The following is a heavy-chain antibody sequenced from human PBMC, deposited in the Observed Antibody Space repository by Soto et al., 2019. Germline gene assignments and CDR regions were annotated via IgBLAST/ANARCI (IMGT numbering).Heavy chain of an antibody. CDR1: GGSISSYY. J-gene: IGHJ3*02. D-gene: IGHD3-10*01. V-gene: IGHV4-59*01. CDR2: IYYSGST. Sequence: PSETLSLTCTVSGGSISSYYWSWIRQPPGKGLEWIGYIYYSGSTNYNPSLKSRVTISVDTSKNQFSLKLSSVTAADTAVYYCAKNYGNAIDIWGQGTMVTVSS. CDR3: AKNYGNAIDI.